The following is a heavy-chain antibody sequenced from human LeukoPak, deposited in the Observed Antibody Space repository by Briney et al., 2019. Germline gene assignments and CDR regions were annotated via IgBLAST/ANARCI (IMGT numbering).Heavy chain of an antibody. CDR3: AREGSGWYYFDY. D-gene: IGHD6-19*01. V-gene: IGHV1-3*03. CDR2: INAGNGNT. Sequence: ASVKVSCKASGYTFTGYYMHWVRQAPGQRLEWMGWINAGNGNTKYSQEFQGRVTITRDTSASTAYMELSSLRSEDMAVYYCAREGSGWYYFDYWGQGTLVTVSS. J-gene: IGHJ4*02. CDR1: GYTFTGYY.